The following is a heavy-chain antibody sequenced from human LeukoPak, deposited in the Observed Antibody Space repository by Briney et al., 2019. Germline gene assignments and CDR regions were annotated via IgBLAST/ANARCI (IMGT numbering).Heavy chain of an antibody. CDR1: GGSFSGYY. D-gene: IGHD2-21*02. Sequence: PSETLSLTCAVYGGSFSGYYWSWIRQPPGKGLEWIGEINHSGSTNYNPSLKSRVTISVDTSKNQFSLKLSSVTAADTAVYYRAAGACGGDCYSSVNWFDPWGQGTLVTVSS. J-gene: IGHJ5*02. CDR3: AAGACGGDCYSSVNWFDP. CDR2: INHSGST. V-gene: IGHV4-34*01.